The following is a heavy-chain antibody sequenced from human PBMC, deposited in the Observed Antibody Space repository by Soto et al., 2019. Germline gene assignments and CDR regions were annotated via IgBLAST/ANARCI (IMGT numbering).Heavy chain of an antibody. D-gene: IGHD2-15*01. Sequence: SVKGSLKASCYTVTSYGISWVRKAPGQGLEWMGWISAYNGNTNYAQKLQGRVTMTTDTSTSTAYMELRSLRSDDTAVYYCASRYCSGGSCYLDPSGQGTLVTVSS. CDR3: ASRYCSGGSCYLDP. J-gene: IGHJ5*02. CDR1: CYTVTSYG. CDR2: ISAYNGNT. V-gene: IGHV1-18*01.